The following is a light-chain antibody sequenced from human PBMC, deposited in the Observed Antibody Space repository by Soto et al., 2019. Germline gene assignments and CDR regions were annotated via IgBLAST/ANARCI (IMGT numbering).Light chain of an antibody. J-gene: IGKJ1*01. CDR3: QHYNSYSEA. Sequence: DIQMTQSPSTLSGSVGDRVTITCRASQTISSWLAWYQQKPGKAPKLLIYKASTLKSGVPSRFSGSGSGTELTLTISSLQPDDFAPYYCQHYNSYSEAFGQGTKVDIK. V-gene: IGKV1-5*03. CDR2: KAS. CDR1: QTISSW.